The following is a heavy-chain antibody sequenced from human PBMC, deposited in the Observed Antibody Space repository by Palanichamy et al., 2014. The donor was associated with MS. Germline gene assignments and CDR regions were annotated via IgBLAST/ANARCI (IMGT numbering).Heavy chain of an antibody. V-gene: IGHV6-1*01. CDR2: TYYRSKWYN. CDR3: ARLATSDVAVDK. J-gene: IGHJ4*02. D-gene: IGHD6-19*01. CDR1: GESVSSNSAA. Sequence: QVQLQRSGPGLVKPSQTLSLTCAISGESVSSNSAAWNWIRQSPSRGLEWLGRTYYRSKWYNDYAVSLRGRITINPDTSKNQFSLQLNSVTPEDTAVYYCARLATSDVAVDKWGQGTLVTVSS.